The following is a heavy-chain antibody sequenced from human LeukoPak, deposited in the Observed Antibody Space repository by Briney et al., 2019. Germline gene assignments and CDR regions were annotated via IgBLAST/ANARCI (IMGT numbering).Heavy chain of an antibody. CDR2: ISATSTTI. CDR3: TRGPLLPSGSHYTIDY. D-gene: IGHD1-26*01. CDR1: GFVFNMYG. V-gene: IGHV3-48*02. J-gene: IGHJ4*02. Sequence: GGSLRLSCAASGFVFNMYGMNWVRQAPGKGLEWISYISATSTTIKYADSVKGRFTISRDSARQSLYLQMDSLRDEDTAIYYCTRGPLLPSGSHYTIDYWGQGTLVIVTS.